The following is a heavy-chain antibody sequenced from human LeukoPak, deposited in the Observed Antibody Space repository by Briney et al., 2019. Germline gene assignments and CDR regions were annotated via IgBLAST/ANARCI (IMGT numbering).Heavy chain of an antibody. CDR1: GFTFSDYW. V-gene: IGHV3-7*01. D-gene: IGHD1-26*01. CDR2: INQDGSEK. CDR3: ARGATGTYWDWFDP. J-gene: IGHJ5*02. Sequence: AGGSLRLSCAASGFTFSDYWMSWVRQTPGKGLEWVAHINQDGSEKHFVDSVEGRFTISRDNGNNSMSLQMNNLRVEDTAVYYCARGATGTYWDWFDPWGQGTLVTVSS.